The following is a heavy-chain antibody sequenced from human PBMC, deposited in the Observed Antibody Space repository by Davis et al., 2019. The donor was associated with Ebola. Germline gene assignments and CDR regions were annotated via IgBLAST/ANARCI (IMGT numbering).Heavy chain of an antibody. CDR3: ARDLVRDGVPYGYYYGMDV. V-gene: IGHV3-21*01. CDR1: GFTFSSYS. CDR2: ISSSSSYI. D-gene: IGHD5-24*01. Sequence: GESLKISCAASGFTFSSYSMNWVRQAPGKGLEWVSSISSSSSYIYYADSVKGRFTISRDNAKNSLYLQMNSLRAEDTAVYYCARDLVRDGVPYGYYYGMDVWGQGTTVTVSS. J-gene: IGHJ6*02.